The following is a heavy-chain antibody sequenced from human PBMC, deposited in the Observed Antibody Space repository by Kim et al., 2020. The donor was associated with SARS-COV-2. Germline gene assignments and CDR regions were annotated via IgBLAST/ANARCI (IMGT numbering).Heavy chain of an antibody. V-gene: IGHV3-66*01. CDR2: IYSRGST. D-gene: IGHD1-1*01. CDR1: GFTVSSNY. Sequence: GGSLRLSCAASGFTVSSNYMTWVRQAPGKGLEFVSVIYSRGSTYYADSVKGRFTISRDNSKNTLYLQMNTLRAEDTAVYYCARGGERERYDYMDVWDKGT. J-gene: IGHJ6*03. CDR3: ARGGERERYDYMDV.